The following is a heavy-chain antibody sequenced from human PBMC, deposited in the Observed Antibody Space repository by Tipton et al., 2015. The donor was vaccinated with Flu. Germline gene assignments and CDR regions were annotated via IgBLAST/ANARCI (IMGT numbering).Heavy chain of an antibody. CDR3: ARTNYYGSGSYLDH. Sequence: SLRLSCAASGFIFNRYAMHWVRQAPGKGLEWLTVISYDGGSEYYAGSVKGRFTISRDNSKNTLYLHMNSLRVEDTAVYYCARTNYYGSGSYLDHWGQGTLVTVSS. V-gene: IGHV3-30-3*01. CDR2: ISYDGGSE. CDR1: GFIFNRYA. D-gene: IGHD3-10*01. J-gene: IGHJ4*02.